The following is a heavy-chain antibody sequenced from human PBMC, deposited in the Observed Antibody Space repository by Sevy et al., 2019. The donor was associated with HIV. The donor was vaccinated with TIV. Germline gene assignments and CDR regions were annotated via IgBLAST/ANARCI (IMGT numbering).Heavy chain of an antibody. J-gene: IGHJ4*02. CDR2: INHSGST. CDR3: ARVEAAAFDY. D-gene: IGHD6-13*01. Sequence: SENLSLTCGVYGGSFSGYYWSWIRQPPGKGLEWIGEINHSGSTNYNPSLKSRVTISVDTSKNQFSLKLSSVTAADTAVYYCARVEAAAFDYWGQGTLVTVSS. CDR1: GGSFSGYY. V-gene: IGHV4-34*01.